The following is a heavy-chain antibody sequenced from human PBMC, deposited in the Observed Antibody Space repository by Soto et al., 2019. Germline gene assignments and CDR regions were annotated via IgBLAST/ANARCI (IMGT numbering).Heavy chain of an antibody. CDR3: AKDEGVGGTLGLFDY. CDR1: GFDFTYYA. V-gene: IGHV3-30*18. J-gene: IGHJ4*02. Sequence: QVQLVESGGGAVQPGESRRLSCVAPGFDFTYYAMHWVRQAPGKGLESVAVMSSDGSKIHHTDSVKGRFTISRDNSKNTLYLQMNSLRKEDTDVYFCAKDEGVGGTLGLFDYWGQGTLVSVSS. D-gene: IGHD1-26*01. CDR2: MSSDGSKI.